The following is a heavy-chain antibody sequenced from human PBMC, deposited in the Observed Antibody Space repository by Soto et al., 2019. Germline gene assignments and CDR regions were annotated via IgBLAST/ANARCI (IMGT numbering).Heavy chain of an antibody. CDR2: IIPIFGTA. D-gene: IGHD6-6*01. CDR3: ARDRVKEQLVAYYGMDV. J-gene: IGHJ6*02. CDR1: GDAFSSYA. V-gene: IGHV1-69*13. Sequence: SVKFSWKGSGDAFSSYAISWVRQAPGQGLEWMGGIIPIFGTANYAQKFQGRVTITADESTSTAYMELSSLRSEDTAVYYCARDRVKEQLVAYYGMDVWGQGTTVTVSS.